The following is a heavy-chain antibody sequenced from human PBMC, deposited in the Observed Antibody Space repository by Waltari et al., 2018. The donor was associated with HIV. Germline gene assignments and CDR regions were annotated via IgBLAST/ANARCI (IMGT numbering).Heavy chain of an antibody. CDR3: ARAAYGDFLYSWIDP. Sequence: QIQVVQSGGEVKKPGASVMVSCKTSGYNFKNSGITWVRQVPGKGLEWMGRISGRNGDTMYAQKFQGRVIMTIDTSTNSGYLELQSLTSDDTADYYCARAAYGDFLYSWIDPWGQGTPVIVSS. CDR1: GYNFKNSG. CDR2: ISGRNGDT. J-gene: IGHJ5*02. D-gene: IGHD4-17*01. V-gene: IGHV1-18*01.